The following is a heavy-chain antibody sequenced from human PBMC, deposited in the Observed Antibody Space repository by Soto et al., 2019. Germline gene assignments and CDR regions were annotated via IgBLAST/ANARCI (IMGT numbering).Heavy chain of an antibody. J-gene: IGHJ6*02. Sequence: SETLSLTCTVSGGSISSSSYYWGWIRQPPGKGLEWIGSIYYSGSTYYNPSLKSRVTISVDTSKNQFSLKLSSVTAADTAVYYCAKQVTIFGVVVDVWGQGTTVTVSS. CDR3: AKQVTIFGVVVDV. V-gene: IGHV4-39*01. CDR2: IYYSGST. CDR1: GGSISSSSYY. D-gene: IGHD3-3*01.